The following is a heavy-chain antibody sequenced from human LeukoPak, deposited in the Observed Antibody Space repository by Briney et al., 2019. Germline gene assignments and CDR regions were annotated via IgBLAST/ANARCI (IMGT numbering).Heavy chain of an antibody. CDR2: ISYDGNNK. Sequence: GRSLRLSCAASGFSFSNYVMYWVRQAPRKGLEWVAVISYDGNNKYYADSVKGRFTISRDNSKNTLYLQMSSLRGEGTAVYYCAKGLQVAEPPDYWGQGILVTVSS. V-gene: IGHV3-30*18. CDR1: GFSFSNYV. J-gene: IGHJ4*02. CDR3: AKGLQVAEPPDY. D-gene: IGHD2-15*01.